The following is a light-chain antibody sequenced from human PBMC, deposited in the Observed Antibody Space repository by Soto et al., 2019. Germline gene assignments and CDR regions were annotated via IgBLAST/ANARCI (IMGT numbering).Light chain of an antibody. V-gene: IGKV3-20*01. CDR3: QKTYETPWT. J-gene: IGKJ1*01. CDR2: GAS. CDR1: QSVSSSY. Sequence: EIVLTQSPGTLSLSPGERATLSCRASQSVSSSYLAWYQQKPGQAPRLLIYGASSRATGIPDRFSGSGSGTEFTLTISSLQSEDCATYYCQKTYETPWTFGQGTKVDIK.